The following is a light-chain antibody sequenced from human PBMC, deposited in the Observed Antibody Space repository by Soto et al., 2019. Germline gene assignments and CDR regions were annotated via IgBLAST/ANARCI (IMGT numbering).Light chain of an antibody. CDR2: DVS. CDR1: SSVVGSYNY. J-gene: IGLJ2*01. V-gene: IGLV2-14*01. CDR3: SSYISSSTSVV. Sequence: QSVLTQPASVSGSPGQSITISCTGTSSVVGSYNYVSWYQQHPGKAPKLMIYDVSNRPSGVSDRFSGSKSGNTASLTISGLQAEDEADYYCSSYISSSTSVVFGGGTKLTVL.